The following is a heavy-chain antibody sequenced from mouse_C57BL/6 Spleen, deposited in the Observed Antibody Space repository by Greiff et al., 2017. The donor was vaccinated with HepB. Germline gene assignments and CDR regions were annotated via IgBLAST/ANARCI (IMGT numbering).Heavy chain of an antibody. J-gene: IGHJ1*03. CDR2: ISSGSSTI. D-gene: IGHD2-3*01. V-gene: IGHV5-17*01. Sequence: EVMLVESGGGLVKPGGSLKLSCAASGFTFSDYGMHWVRQVPEKGLEWVAYISSGSSTIYYADTVKGRFTISRDNAKNTLFLQMTSLRSEDTAMFYCARTGYSWYFDVWGTGTTVTVSS. CDR3: ARTGYSWYFDV. CDR1: GFTFSDYG.